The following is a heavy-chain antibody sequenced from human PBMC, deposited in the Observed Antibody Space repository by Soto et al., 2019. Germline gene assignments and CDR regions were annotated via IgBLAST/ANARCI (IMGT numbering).Heavy chain of an antibody. CDR3: ARGSLTVVAAIPSYYFDY. V-gene: IGHV1-8*01. D-gene: IGHD2-15*01. CDR1: GYTFTSYD. Sequence: GASVKVSCKASGYTFTSYDINWVRQATGQGLEWMGWMNPNSGNTGYAQKFQGRVTMTRNTSISTVYMELSSLRSEDTAVYYCARGSLTVVAAIPSYYFDYWGQGTLVTVSS. J-gene: IGHJ4*02. CDR2: MNPNSGNT.